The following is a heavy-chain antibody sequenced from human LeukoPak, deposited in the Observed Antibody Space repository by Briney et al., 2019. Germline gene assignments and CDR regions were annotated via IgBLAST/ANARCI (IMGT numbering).Heavy chain of an antibody. CDR2: IIPIFGIA. Sequence: ASVTVSCKASGGTFSSYAISWVRQAPGQGLEWMGRIIPIFGIANYAQKFQGRVTITADKSTSTAYMELSSLRSEDTAVYYYAEGVKSGWAPDYWGQGTLVTVSS. CDR3: AEGVKSGWAPDY. J-gene: IGHJ4*02. D-gene: IGHD6-19*01. CDR1: GGTFSSYA. V-gene: IGHV1-69*04.